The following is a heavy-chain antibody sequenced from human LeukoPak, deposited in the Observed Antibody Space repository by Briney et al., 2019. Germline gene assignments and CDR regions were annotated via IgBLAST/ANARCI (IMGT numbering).Heavy chain of an antibody. J-gene: IGHJ4*02. CDR2: IRYDGSNK. CDR3: AKDSVAVAGLVNHFDY. CDR1: GFTFSSYG. Sequence: TGGSLRLSCAASGFTFSSYGMHWVRQAPGKGLEWVAFIRYDGSNKYYADSVKGRFTISRDNSKNTLYLQMNSLRVEDTAVYYCAKDSVAVAGLVNHFDYWGRGTLVTVSS. V-gene: IGHV3-30*02. D-gene: IGHD6-19*01.